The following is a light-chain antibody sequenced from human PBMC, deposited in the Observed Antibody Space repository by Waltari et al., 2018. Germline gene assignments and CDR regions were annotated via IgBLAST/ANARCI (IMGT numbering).Light chain of an antibody. CDR2: AAS. CDR3: QQSYSPLT. CDR1: QSISTY. V-gene: IGKV1-39*01. Sequence: DFQMTQSPSSLSASVGDRVTITCRASQSISTYLNWYQQKPGKAPKLMIYAASSLQSGVPSRFSGSGSGTDFTLTISSLQPEDFATYYCQQSYSPLTFGGGTKVEIK. J-gene: IGKJ4*01.